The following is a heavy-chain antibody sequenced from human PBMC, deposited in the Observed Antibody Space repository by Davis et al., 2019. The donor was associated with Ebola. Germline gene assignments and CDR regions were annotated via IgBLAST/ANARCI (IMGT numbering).Heavy chain of an antibody. CDR2: IKSKSAGGTT. D-gene: IGHD2-8*01. V-gene: IGHV3-15*01. CDR3: ATRLECTKGECSGYYYMNV. Sequence: PGGSLRLSCAASGFTFSEAWMSWVRQAPGKGLEWVGRIKSKSAGGTTDYAAPVKGRFTISRDDSENTLYMQMNSLKTEDTAVYYCATRLECTKGECSGYYYMNVWGKGTTVTVSS. J-gene: IGHJ6*03. CDR1: GFTFSEAW.